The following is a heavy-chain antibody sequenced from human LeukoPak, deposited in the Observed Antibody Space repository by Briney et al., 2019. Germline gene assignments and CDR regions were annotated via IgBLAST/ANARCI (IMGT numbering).Heavy chain of an antibody. CDR1: GFPFSSYA. CDR3: ARVRAVAPSANAFDI. J-gene: IGHJ3*02. D-gene: IGHD6-19*01. V-gene: IGHV3-30-3*01. CDR2: ISYDGSNK. Sequence: GSLRLSCAASGFPFSSYAMHWVRQAPGKGLEGVAVISYDGSNKYYADSVRGRFTISRDNSKNTLYLQMNSLRAEDTAVYYCARVRAVAPSANAFDIWGQGTMVTISS.